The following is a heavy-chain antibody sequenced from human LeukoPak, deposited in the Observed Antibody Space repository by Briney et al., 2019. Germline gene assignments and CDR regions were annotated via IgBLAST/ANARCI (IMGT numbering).Heavy chain of an antibody. CDR3: ATCSGGSCYPRGPLYYFDY. V-gene: IGHV1-69*13. CDR1: GGTFSSYA. D-gene: IGHD2-15*01. J-gene: IGHJ4*02. Sequence: SVKVSCKASGGTFSSYAISWVRQAPGQGLEWMGGIIPIFGTANYAQKLQGRVTITADESTSTAYMELSSLRSEDTAVYYCATCSGGSCYPRGPLYYFDYWGQGTLVTVSS. CDR2: IIPIFGTA.